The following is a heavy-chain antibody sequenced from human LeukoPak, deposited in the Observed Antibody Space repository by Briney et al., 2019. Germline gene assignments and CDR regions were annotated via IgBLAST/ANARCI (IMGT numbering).Heavy chain of an antibody. D-gene: IGHD5-24*01. J-gene: IGHJ3*02. V-gene: IGHV3-30-3*01. CDR2: ISYDGSNK. CDR1: GFTFSSYA. Sequence: GGSLRLSCAASGFTFSSYAMHWVRQAPGKGLEWVAVISYDGSNKYYADSVKGRFTISRDNSKNTLYLQMNSLRAEDTAVYYCARGGGMATKDAFDIWGQGTMVTVSS. CDR3: ARGGGMATKDAFDI.